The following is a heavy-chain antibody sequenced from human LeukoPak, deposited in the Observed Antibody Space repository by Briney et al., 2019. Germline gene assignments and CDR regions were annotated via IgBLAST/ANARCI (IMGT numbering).Heavy chain of an antibody. CDR2: IYPGDSDT. V-gene: IGHV5-51*01. Sequence: PGESLKISCKGSGYSFTSYWIGWVRQMPGKGLEWMGIIYPGDSDTRYSPSFQGQVTIPADKSISTAYLQWSSLKASDTAMYYCARHPGYYYDSRSHPFDYWGQGTLVTVSS. D-gene: IGHD3-22*01. CDR3: ARHPGYYYDSRSHPFDY. J-gene: IGHJ4*02. CDR1: GYSFTSYW.